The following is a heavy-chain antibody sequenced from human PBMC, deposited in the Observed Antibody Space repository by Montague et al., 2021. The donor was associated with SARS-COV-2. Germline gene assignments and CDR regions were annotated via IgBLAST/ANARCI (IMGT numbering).Heavy chain of an antibody. Sequence: SETLSLTCDVSGVSINNNNYYWGWIRQPPGKGLEWIGTIYYSGSTYYNPSLKSRVTISVDTSKNQFSLRVRSVTAADTAVYYCARDLFSFSDSGTLGYFDYWGHGTLVAVSS. CDR3: ARDLFSFSDSGTLGYFDY. J-gene: IGHJ4*01. CDR1: GVSINNNNYY. D-gene: IGHD3-10*01. V-gene: IGHV4-39*02. CDR2: IYYSGST.